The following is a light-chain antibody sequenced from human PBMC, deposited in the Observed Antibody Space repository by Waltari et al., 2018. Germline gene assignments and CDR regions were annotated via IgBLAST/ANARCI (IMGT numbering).Light chain of an antibody. J-gene: IGLJ2*01. CDR3: QTYDSSLNGFLI. CDR2: NTH. CDR1: NSNTGAGYD. V-gene: IGLV1-40*01. Sequence: QSVLTQPPSVSGAPGQTVTISCTGSNSNTGAGYDIHWYQQLPGTVPKLLIYNTHSRPTGVPGRFSGPKIGTSASLVITGLQTEDEADYYCQTYDSSLNGFLIFGGGTRLTV.